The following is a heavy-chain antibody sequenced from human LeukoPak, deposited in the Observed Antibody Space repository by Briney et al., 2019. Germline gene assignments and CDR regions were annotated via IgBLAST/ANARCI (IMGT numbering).Heavy chain of an antibody. V-gene: IGHV3-15*01. CDR2: IKSKTDGGTT. CDR1: GFTFSNAW. J-gene: IGHJ5*02. Sequence: GGSLRLSCAASGFTFSNAWMSWVRQAPGKGLEWVGRIKSKTDGGTTDYAAPVKGRFTISRDDSKNTLYLQMNSLKTEDTAVYYCAKRGSSGWYRVYLDWFDPWGQGTLVTVSS. D-gene: IGHD6-19*01. CDR3: AKRGSSGWYRVYLDWFDP.